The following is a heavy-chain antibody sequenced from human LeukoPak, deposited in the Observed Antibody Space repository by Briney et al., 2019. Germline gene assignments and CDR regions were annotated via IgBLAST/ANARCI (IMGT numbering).Heavy chain of an antibody. J-gene: IGHJ4*02. D-gene: IGHD6-6*01. CDR2: INHSGST. CDR1: GGSFSGYY. V-gene: IGHV4-34*01. Sequence: SETLSLTCAVYGGSFSGYYWSWIRQPPGKGLEWIGEINHSGSTNYNPSLKSRVTISVDTSKNQFSLKPSSVTAADTAVYYCARGSSSDYWGQGTLVTVSS. CDR3: ARGSSSDY.